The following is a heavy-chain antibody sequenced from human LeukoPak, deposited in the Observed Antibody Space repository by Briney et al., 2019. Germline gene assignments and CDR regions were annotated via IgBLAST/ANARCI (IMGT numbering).Heavy chain of an antibody. J-gene: IGHJ3*02. CDR1: GYTFTGYY. D-gene: IGHD3-22*01. CDR3: ARPSRTIVVERDAFDI. V-gene: IGHV1-2*02. CDR2: INPNSGGT. Sequence: ASVKVSCKASGYTFTGYYMHWVRQAAGQGLEWMGWINPNSGGTNYAQKFQGRVTMTRDTSISTAYMELSRLRSDDTAVYYCARPSRTIVVERDAFDIWGQGTMITVSS.